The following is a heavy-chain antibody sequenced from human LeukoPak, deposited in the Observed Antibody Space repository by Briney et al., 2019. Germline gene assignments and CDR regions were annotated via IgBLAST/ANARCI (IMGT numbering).Heavy chain of an antibody. CDR3: ASLLDSSGWANDAFDI. Sequence: GESLKISCKGSGYSFTSYWISWVRQMPGKGPEWMGRIDPSDSYTNYSPSFQGHVTISADKSISTAYLQWSSLKASDTAMYYCASLLDSSGWANDAFDIWGQGTMVTVSS. J-gene: IGHJ3*02. V-gene: IGHV5-10-1*01. CDR2: IDPSDSYT. CDR1: GYSFTSYW. D-gene: IGHD6-19*01.